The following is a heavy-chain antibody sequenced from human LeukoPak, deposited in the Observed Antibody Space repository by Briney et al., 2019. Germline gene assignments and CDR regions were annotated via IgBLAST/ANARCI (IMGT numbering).Heavy chain of an antibody. CDR2: VSTYNGDT. CDR1: GYTFTKNA. D-gene: IGHD4-23*01. CDR3: ARDGGAPGPIYGDY. Sequence: VASVKVSCQASGYTFTKNAMNWVRQAPGQGLEWMGWVSTYNGDTKYAQNFQDRVTMTRDTSTTTVYMELRGLRSDDTAVYYCARDGGAPGPIYGDYWGQGTPVTVSS. J-gene: IGHJ4*02. V-gene: IGHV1-18*01.